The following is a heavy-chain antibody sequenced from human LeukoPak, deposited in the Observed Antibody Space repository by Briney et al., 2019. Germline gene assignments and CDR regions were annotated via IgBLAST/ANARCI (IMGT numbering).Heavy chain of an antibody. J-gene: IGHJ4*02. CDR1: GFTFDDYA. Sequence: GGSLRLSCAASGFTFDDYAMHWVRHAPGKGLEWVSGISWNSGSIGYADSVKGRFTISRDNAKNSLYLQMNSLRAEDTALYYCAKAEMVRGAPFTYWGQGTLVTVSS. CDR2: ISWNSGSI. V-gene: IGHV3-9*01. CDR3: AKAEMVRGAPFTY. D-gene: IGHD3-10*01.